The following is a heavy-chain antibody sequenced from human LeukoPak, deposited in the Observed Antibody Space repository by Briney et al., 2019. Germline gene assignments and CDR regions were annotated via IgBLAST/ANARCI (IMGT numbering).Heavy chain of an antibody. J-gene: IGHJ4*02. CDR1: GFTFSGYA. CDR2: ISYDGNNK. Sequence: GGSLRLSCAASGFTFSGYALHWVRQAPGKGLEWVAVISYDGNNKYYTDSVKGRFTISRDNSKNTLYLQMNSLRAEDTAVYYCAKELYYYGSGSYFDYWGQGTLVTVSS. V-gene: IGHV3-30*04. CDR3: AKELYYYGSGSYFDY. D-gene: IGHD3-10*01.